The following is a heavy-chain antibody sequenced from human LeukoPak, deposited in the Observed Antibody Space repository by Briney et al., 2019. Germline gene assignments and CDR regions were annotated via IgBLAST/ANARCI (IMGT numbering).Heavy chain of an antibody. CDR2: ISYDGSNK. CDR1: GFTFSSYA. J-gene: IGHJ3*02. Sequence: GSLRLSCAASGFTFSSYAMHWVRQAPGKGLEWVAVISYDGSNKYYADSVKGRFTISRDNAKNSLYLQMNSLRAEDTAVYYCARPKRVAAIQDAFDIWGQGTMVTVSS. CDR3: ARPKRVAAIQDAFDI. D-gene: IGHD2-21*02. V-gene: IGHV3-30-3*01.